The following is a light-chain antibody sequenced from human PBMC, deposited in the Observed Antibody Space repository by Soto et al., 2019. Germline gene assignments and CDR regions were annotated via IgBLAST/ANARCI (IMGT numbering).Light chain of an antibody. V-gene: IGKV1-39*01. CDR1: QTSATY. Sequence: DIQMTQSRSSGAASVADRFTITCLASQTSATYINWYQQKSGSAPRLLIYEASGLQSGVPSRFSGSGSGTHFFLTISNFQPEDSATYFFQQAYTNPQTFGQGTKVDIK. J-gene: IGKJ1*01. CDR2: EAS. CDR3: QQAYTNPQT.